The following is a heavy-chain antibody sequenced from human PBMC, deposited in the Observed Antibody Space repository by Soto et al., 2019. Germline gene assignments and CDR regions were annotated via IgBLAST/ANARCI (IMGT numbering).Heavy chain of an antibody. Sequence: SGPTLVNPTQTLTLTCTFSGFSLSTSGMRVSWIRQPPGKALEWLARIDWDDDKFYSTSLKTRLTISKDTSKNQVVLTMTNMDPVDTAAYYCGRTPIAPGTSYYYYGMDVWGQGTTVTVSS. J-gene: IGHJ6*02. CDR3: GRTPIAPGTSYYYYGMDV. V-gene: IGHV2-70*04. D-gene: IGHD6-13*01. CDR1: GFSLSTSGMR. CDR2: IDWDDDK.